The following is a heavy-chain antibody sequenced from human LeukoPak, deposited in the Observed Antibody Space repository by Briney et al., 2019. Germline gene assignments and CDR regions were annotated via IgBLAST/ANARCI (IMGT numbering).Heavy chain of an antibody. CDR3: TSNTGYSYGYFDY. D-gene: IGHD5-18*01. CDR2: ISRGGNTK. V-gene: IGHV3-48*03. J-gene: IGHJ4*02. CDR1: GFTFSNYE. Sequence: PGGSLRLSCAASGFTFSNYEMNWVRQAPGKGLEWVSYISRGGNTKYYSDSVKGRFTVSRDNAKNSLYLQMNSLRAEDTAVYYCTSNTGYSYGYFDYWGQGTLVTVSS.